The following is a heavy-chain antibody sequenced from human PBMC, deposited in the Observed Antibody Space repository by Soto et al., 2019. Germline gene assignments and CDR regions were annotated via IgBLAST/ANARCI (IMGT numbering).Heavy chain of an antibody. V-gene: IGHV4-39*02. CDR3: TRRIDTEFDP. Sequence: QMQLQESGPGLVKPSETLSLTCTVSGGSIGSSDYYWGWIRQPPGGGLEWIGSSHYSGTTYYNPALKSRVTISIDTSRNNFSLKLIAVTAADTAVYYCTRRIDTEFDPWGQGTLVTVSS. CDR2: SHYSGTT. CDR1: GGSIGSSDYY. J-gene: IGHJ5*02.